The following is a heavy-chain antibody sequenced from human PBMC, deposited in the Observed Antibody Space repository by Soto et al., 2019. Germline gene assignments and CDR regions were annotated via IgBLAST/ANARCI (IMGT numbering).Heavy chain of an antibody. J-gene: IGHJ4*01. CDR3: ATDSVYGSGASAKHYLDF. V-gene: IGHV3-7*01. CDR2: IKIDASEN. Sequence: GGSPGLSCAASGFTFGIYWMSLVRQAPGKGLEWLATIKIDASENKYVDSVKGRFTMSRDNAKNSLYLQMDSLRAEDTAVYYCATDSVYGSGASAKHYLDFWGHGNMVTVFS. D-gene: IGHD3-10*01. CDR1: GFTFGIYW.